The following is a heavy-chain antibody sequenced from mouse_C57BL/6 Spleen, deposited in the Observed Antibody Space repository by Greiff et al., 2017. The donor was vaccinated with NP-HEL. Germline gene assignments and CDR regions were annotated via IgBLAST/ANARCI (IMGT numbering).Heavy chain of an antibody. D-gene: IGHD1-1*01. J-gene: IGHJ2*01. Sequence: QVQLQQSGPELVKPGASVKISCKASGYAFSSSWMNWVKQRPGKGLEWIGRIYPGDGDTNYNGKFKGKATLTADKSSSTAYMQLSSRTSEDSAVYFCAIYGSTYFDYWGQGTTLTVSS. CDR2: IYPGDGDT. V-gene: IGHV1-82*01. CDR1: GYAFSSSW. CDR3: AIYGSTYFDY.